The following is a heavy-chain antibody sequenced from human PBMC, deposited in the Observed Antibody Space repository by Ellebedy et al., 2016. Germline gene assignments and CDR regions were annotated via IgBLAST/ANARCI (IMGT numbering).Heavy chain of an antibody. CDR3: AKGPAASGEDY. D-gene: IGHD2-2*01. CDR1: GFTFSSYA. J-gene: IGHJ4*02. V-gene: IGHV3-23*01. CDR2: ISGSGGST. Sequence: GESLKISCAASGFTFSSYAMSWVRQAPGKGLEWVSAISGSGGSTYYADSVKGRFTISRDNSKNTLYLQMNSLRAEDTAVYYCAKGPAASGEDYWGQGTLVTVSS.